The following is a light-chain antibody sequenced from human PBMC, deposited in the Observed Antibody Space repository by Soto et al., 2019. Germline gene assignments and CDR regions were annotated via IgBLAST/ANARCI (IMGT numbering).Light chain of an antibody. CDR1: QSISSY. CDR3: QQSYRTPRT. Sequence: DIQMTQSPSTLFASVGDSVTITCRASQSISSYLHWYQQKPGKAPKLLIYGATTLQSGVPSRFSGSGYGTDFTLTINSLQPEDLATYYCQQSYRTPRTFGQGTKVDIK. CDR2: GAT. J-gene: IGKJ1*01. V-gene: IGKV1-39*01.